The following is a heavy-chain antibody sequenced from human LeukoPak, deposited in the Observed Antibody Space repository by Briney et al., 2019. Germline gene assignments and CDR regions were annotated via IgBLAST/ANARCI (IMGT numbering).Heavy chain of an antibody. CDR3: ARDRRPYYYDSSGYYFDY. V-gene: IGHV3-21*01. CDR2: ISSSSSYI. CDR1: GFTFSSYS. Sequence: GGSLRLSCAASGFTFSSYSMNWGRQAPGKGLEWVSSISSSSSYIYYADSVKGRFTISRDNAKNSLYLQMNSLRAEDTAVYYCARDRRPYYYDSSGYYFDYWGQGTLVTVSS. D-gene: IGHD3-22*01. J-gene: IGHJ4*02.